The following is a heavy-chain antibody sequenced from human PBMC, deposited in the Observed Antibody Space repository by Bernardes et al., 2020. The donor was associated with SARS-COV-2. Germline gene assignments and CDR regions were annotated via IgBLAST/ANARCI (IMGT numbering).Heavy chain of an antibody. D-gene: IGHD4-17*01. CDR1: GGSIRNYF. Sequence: SETLSLTCTVSGGSIRNYFWSWIRQPPGKGLEWIGHIYDTGSATYNPSLKSRVIISVDTSKNQFSLRLSSVTAADTAVYYCARGGPYGDNYYDYWGRGTLVTGSS. J-gene: IGHJ4*02. CDR2: IYDTGSA. CDR3: ARGGPYGDNYYDY. V-gene: IGHV4-59*13.